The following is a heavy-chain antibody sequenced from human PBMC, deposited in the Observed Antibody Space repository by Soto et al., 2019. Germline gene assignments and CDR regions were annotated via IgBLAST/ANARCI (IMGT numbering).Heavy chain of an antibody. CDR2: MNPNSGNT. D-gene: IGHD6-13*01. CDR1: GYTFTSYY. V-gene: IGHV1-8*01. Sequence: ASVKVSCKXSGYTFTSYYINWVRQATGQGLEWMGWMNPNSGNTGYAQKFQGRVTMTRNTSISTAYMELSSLRSEDTAVYYCARGLIYSSSWYPFDYWGQGTLVTVSS. CDR3: ARGLIYSSSWYPFDY. J-gene: IGHJ4*02.